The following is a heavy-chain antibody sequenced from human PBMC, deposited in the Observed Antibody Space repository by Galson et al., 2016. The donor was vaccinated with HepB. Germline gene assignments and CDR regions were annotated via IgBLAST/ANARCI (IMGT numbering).Heavy chain of an antibody. CDR3: AKRHEYCPPVGCSVDY. CDR1: GFLFRSYG. Sequence: SLRLSCAGSGFLFRSYGMHWVRQAPGKGLEWVAADSMDGRRKFYSDSVKGRFTISRDNSNNMLFLQMDSLRPDDTAVYYCAKRHEYCPPVGCSVDYWGQGTLLSVPP. D-gene: IGHD2/OR15-2a*01. V-gene: IGHV3-30*18. CDR2: DSMDGRRK. J-gene: IGHJ4*02.